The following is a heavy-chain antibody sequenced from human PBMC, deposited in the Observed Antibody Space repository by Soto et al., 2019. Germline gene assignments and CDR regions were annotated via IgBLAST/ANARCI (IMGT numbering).Heavy chain of an antibody. D-gene: IGHD6-13*01. Sequence: SETLSLTCTVSGGSISSGGYYWNWIRQHPGKGLEWIGYTYYSGSTNYNPSLQSRVTISVDTSKNQFSLKLSSVTAADTAVYYCARGRDSSSLHFDYWGQGTLVTVSS. CDR2: TYYSGST. J-gene: IGHJ4*02. CDR1: GGSISSGGYY. V-gene: IGHV4-61*08. CDR3: ARGRDSSSLHFDY.